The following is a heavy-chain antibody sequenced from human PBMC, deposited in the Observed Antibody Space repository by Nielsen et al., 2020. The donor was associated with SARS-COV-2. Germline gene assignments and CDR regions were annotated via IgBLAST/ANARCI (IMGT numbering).Heavy chain of an antibody. V-gene: IGHV1-18*01. D-gene: IGHD3-22*01. CDR2: ISAYNGNT. CDR1: GYTFTSDG. Sequence: ASVKVSCKASGYTFTSDGISWVRQAPGQGLEWMGWISAYNGNTNYAQKLQGRVTMTTDTSTSTAYMELRSLRSDDTAVYYCARGAMIVKSPYYFDYWGQGTLVTVSS. J-gene: IGHJ4*02. CDR3: ARGAMIVKSPYYFDY.